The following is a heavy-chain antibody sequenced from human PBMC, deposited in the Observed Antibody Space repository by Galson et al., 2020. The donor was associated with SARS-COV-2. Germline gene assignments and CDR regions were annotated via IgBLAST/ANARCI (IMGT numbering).Heavy chain of an antibody. CDR1: GFTFSSYD. CDR3: ARGDLRFKRGYYYYYMDV. Sequence: GESLKISCAASGFTFSSYDMHWVRQATGKGLEWVSAIGTAGDTYYPGSVKGRFTISRENAKNSLYLQMNSLRAGDTAVYYCARGDLRFKRGYYYYYMDVWGKGTTVTVSS. CDR2: IGTAGDT. J-gene: IGHJ6*03. V-gene: IGHV3-13*01. D-gene: IGHD4-17*01.